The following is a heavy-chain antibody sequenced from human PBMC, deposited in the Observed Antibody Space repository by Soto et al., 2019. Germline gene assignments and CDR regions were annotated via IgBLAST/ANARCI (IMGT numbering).Heavy chain of an antibody. CDR3: AHRRDRPEFDY. Sequence: QITLKESGPTLVNPTQTLSLACTFCGFSLSSSGVCVGCIRQPPGKALEWLALIYWDDDKRYSPSLKSRLTITKDTSKNQVVLTMTNMDPVDTATYYCAHRRDRPEFDYWGQGTLVTVSS. CDR1: GFSLSSSGVC. J-gene: IGHJ4*02. CDR2: IYWDDDK. V-gene: IGHV2-5*02.